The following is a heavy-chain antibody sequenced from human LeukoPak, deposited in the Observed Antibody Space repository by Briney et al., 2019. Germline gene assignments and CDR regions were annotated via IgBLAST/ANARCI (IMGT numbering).Heavy chain of an antibody. CDR3: ARSSSEMATITTNFDY. D-gene: IGHD5-12*01. J-gene: IGHJ4*02. CDR1: GFTFSDYY. V-gene: IGHV3-11*01. CDR2: ISSSGSTI. Sequence: GGSLRLSCAASGFTFSDYYMSWIRQAPGKGLEWVSYISSSGSTIYYADSVKGRFTISRDNAKNSLYLQMNSLRAEDTAVYYCARSSSEMATITTNFDYWGQGTLVTVSS.